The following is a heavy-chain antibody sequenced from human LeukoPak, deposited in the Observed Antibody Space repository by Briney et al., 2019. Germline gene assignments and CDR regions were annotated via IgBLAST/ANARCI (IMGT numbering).Heavy chain of an antibody. CDR1: GGTFTSYA. J-gene: IGHJ5*02. CDR2: IIPIFGTA. V-gene: IGHV1-69*13. D-gene: IGHD6-13*01. CDR3: ARRAAGTKFDP. Sequence: GASVKVSCKASGGTFTSYAISWVRQAPGQGLEWMGGIIPIFGTANYAQKFQGRVTITADESTSTAYMELSSLRSEDTAVYYCARRAAGTKFDPWGQGTLVTVSS.